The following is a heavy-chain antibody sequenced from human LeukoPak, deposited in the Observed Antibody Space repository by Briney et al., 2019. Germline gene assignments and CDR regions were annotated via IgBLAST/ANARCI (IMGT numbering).Heavy chain of an antibody. CDR1: GGSFSSYY. D-gene: IGHD1-26*01. Sequence: PSETLSLTCTASGGSFSSYYWSWIRQSPGKGLEWIGYIYYSGSTNYNPSLKSRVTISVDTSKNQFSLKLSSVTAADTAVYYCARSGSYGPNFAFWGQGTLVTVSS. CDR2: IYYSGST. CDR3: ARSGSYGPNFAF. V-gene: IGHV4-59*08. J-gene: IGHJ4*02.